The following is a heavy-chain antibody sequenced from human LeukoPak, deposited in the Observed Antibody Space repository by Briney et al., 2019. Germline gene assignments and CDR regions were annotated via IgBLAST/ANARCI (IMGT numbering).Heavy chain of an antibody. CDR1: GGSISSYY. Sequence: SETLSLTCTVSGGSISSYYWSWIRQPPGKGLEWIGYIYYSGSTNYNPSLKSRVTISVDTSKNQFSLKLSSVTAADTAVYYCARHRGGPHRYMDVWGKGTTVTISS. V-gene: IGHV4-59*08. CDR2: IYYSGST. CDR3: ARHRGGPHRYMDV. D-gene: IGHD3-16*01. J-gene: IGHJ6*03.